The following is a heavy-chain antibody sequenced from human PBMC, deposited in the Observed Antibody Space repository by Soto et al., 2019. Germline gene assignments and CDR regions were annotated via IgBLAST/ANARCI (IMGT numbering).Heavy chain of an antibody. V-gene: IGHV1-18*04. CDR1: GYTFTTYG. CDR2: VSPYNGDT. D-gene: IGHD2-2*01. J-gene: IGHJ6*02. CDR3: ARAVGHMDV. Sequence: QVLLVQSGAEVKKPGASVKVSCKASGYTFTTYGINWVRQAPGQGLEWMGWVSPYNGDTTYAQNFQVRVTMTTDTSTRTAYMELRSLSSDDTAVYYCARAVGHMDVCGQGTTVTVSS.